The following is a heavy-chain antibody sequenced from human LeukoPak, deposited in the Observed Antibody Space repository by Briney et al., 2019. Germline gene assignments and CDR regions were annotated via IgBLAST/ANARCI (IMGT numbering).Heavy chain of an antibody. CDR2: INPNSGGT. CDR3: AGSLGALLTPLD. J-gene: IGHJ4*02. D-gene: IGHD3-16*01. Sequence: ASVKVSCKASGYTFTGSYMHWVRQAPGQGLEWMGWINPNSGGTNYAQKFQGRVTMTRDTSISTAYMELSRLRSDDTAVYYCAGSLGALLTPLDWGQGTLVTVSS. CDR1: GYTFTGSY. V-gene: IGHV1-2*02.